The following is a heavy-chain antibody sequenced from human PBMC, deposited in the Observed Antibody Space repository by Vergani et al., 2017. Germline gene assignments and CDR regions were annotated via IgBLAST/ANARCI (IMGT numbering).Heavy chain of an antibody. CDR3: ARLLGCLGYSPRRATCDAFDI. CDR2: IYYSGST. Sequence: QVQLQESGPGLVKPSETLSLTCTVSGGSISSYYWSWIRQPPGKGLEWIGYIYYSGSTNYNPSLKSRVTISVDTSKNQFSLKLSSVTAADTAVYYCARLLGCLGYSPRRATCDAFDIWGQGTMVTVSS. J-gene: IGHJ3*02. D-gene: IGHD3-22*01. V-gene: IGHV4-59*08. CDR1: GGSISSYY.